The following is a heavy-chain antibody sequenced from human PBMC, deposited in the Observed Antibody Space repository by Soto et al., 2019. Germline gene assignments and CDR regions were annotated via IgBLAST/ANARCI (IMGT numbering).Heavy chain of an antibody. V-gene: IGHV5-51*01. CDR3: ARTAAAGKYYNGMDV. D-gene: IGHD6-13*01. J-gene: IGHJ6*02. CDR2: IYPGDSDT. CDR1: GYSFTSYW. Sequence: GESLKISCKGSGYSFTSYWIGWVRQMPGKGPECMGIIYPGDSDTRYSPSFQGQVTISADKSISTAHLQWSSLKASDTAMYYCARTAAAGKYYNGMDVWGQGTTVTVSS.